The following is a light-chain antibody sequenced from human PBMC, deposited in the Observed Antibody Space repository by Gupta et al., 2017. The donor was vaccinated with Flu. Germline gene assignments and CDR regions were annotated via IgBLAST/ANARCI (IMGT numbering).Light chain of an antibody. CDR3: QQSDANSET. CDR1: QNISSY. CDR2: VAF. V-gene: IGKV1-39*01. J-gene: IGKJ4*01. Sequence: PSTLSASVGDRVTITRRASQNISSYSKWYQQKPGKAPKLLIYVAFSLQSGVTSRISGNGSGTDFTLTISSRKPEDYATHYSQQSDANSETYGGGTKVETK.